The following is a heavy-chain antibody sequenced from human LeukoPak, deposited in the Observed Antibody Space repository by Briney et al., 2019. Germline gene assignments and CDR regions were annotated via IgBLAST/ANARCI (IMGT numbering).Heavy chain of an antibody. CDR1: AFSFGSYG. Sequence: GGSLRLSCAASAFSFGSYGMNWVRQAPGKGLEWVSFIRYDGSIKYYADSVKGRFTISRDNSKNTLYLEMNSLRAEDTAVYYCAKDRSYLFDYWGQGTLVTVSS. D-gene: IGHD1-26*01. CDR3: AKDRSYLFDY. CDR2: IRYDGSIK. J-gene: IGHJ4*02. V-gene: IGHV3-30*02.